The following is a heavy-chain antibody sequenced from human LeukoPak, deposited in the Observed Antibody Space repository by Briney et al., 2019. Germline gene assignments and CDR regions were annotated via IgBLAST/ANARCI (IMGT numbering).Heavy chain of an antibody. Sequence: GGSLRLSCAASGFTFSKYWMLWVRQAPGKGLESVSRINTDGTVTTYADSVKGLFTVSRDDADNTMFLQMNSVRDEDTAVYYCATKQWLAPPPDSWGQGTPVTVSS. CDR1: GFTFSKYW. D-gene: IGHD6-19*01. CDR2: INTDGTVT. J-gene: IGHJ4*02. V-gene: IGHV3-74*01. CDR3: ATKQWLAPPPDS.